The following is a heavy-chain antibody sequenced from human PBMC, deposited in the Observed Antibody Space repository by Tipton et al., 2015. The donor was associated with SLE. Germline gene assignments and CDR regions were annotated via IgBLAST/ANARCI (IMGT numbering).Heavy chain of an antibody. CDR2: IYYSGNT. CDR3: AAHAAGRGGSGY. J-gene: IGHJ4*02. CDR1: GGSIRNTIYY. V-gene: IGHV4-39*01. D-gene: IGHD2-15*01. Sequence: TLSLTCTVSGGSIRNTIYYWGWIRQPPGKGLEWIGTIYYSGNTYYNPSLKSRVTISVDTSKNQFFLKLSSVTAADTAVYYCAAHAAGRGGSGYWGQGTLVTVSS.